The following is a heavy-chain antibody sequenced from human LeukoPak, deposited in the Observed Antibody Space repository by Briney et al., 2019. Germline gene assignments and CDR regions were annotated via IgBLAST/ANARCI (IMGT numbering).Heavy chain of an antibody. CDR2: IYYSGST. Sequence: SETLSLTCTVSGGSISSSSYYWGWIRQPPGKGLEWIGSIYYSGSTYYNPSLKSRVTISVDTSKNQFSLKLSSVTAADTAVYYCARERYSSSWYRDYWGQGTLVTVFS. CDR3: ARERYSSSWYRDY. V-gene: IGHV4-39*07. J-gene: IGHJ4*02. D-gene: IGHD6-13*01. CDR1: GGSISSSSYY.